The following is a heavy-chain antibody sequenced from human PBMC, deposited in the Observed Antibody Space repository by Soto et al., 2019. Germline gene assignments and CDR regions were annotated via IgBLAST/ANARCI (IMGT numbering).Heavy chain of an antibody. J-gene: IGHJ4*02. CDR2: ISGSGDTT. V-gene: IGHV3-23*01. CDR3: AKDHGRTFGELMFY. D-gene: IGHD3-10*01. CDR1: GFTFSDYA. Sequence: EVHLLESGGGLVQPGGSLRLSCAASGFTFSDYAMNWVRQAPGKGLEWVSAISGSGDTTYYADSVKGRLTISRDNSKNTLFLQLNSLRAEDTAFYYCAKDHGRTFGELMFYWGPGTLVTVSS.